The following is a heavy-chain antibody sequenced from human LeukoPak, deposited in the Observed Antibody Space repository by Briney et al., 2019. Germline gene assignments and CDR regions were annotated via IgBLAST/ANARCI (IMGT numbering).Heavy chain of an antibody. CDR2: MNQDGSEK. J-gene: IGHJ3*02. V-gene: IGHV3-7*04. CDR3: ARGDSSSWYLGAFDI. Sequence: KPGGSLRLSCAASGFTFSNSWMSWVRQAPGKGLEWVANMNQDGSEKYYLDSVKGRFTISGDNAKSSLYLQMNSLRAEDTAVYYCARGDSSSWYLGAFDIWGQGTMVTVSS. D-gene: IGHD6-13*01. CDR1: GFTFSNSW.